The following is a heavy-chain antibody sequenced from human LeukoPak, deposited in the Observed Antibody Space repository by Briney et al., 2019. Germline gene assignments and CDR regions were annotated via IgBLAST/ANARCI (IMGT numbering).Heavy chain of an antibody. D-gene: IGHD3-3*01. Sequence: ASVKVSCKAPGYTFTSYDINWVRQATGQGLEWMGWMNPNSGNTGYAQKFQGRVTMTRNTSISTAYMELSSLRSEDTAVYYCARRHDYDFWSGYSYGMDVWGQGTTVTVSS. CDR2: MNPNSGNT. J-gene: IGHJ6*02. V-gene: IGHV1-8*01. CDR3: ARRHDYDFWSGYSYGMDV. CDR1: GYTFTSYD.